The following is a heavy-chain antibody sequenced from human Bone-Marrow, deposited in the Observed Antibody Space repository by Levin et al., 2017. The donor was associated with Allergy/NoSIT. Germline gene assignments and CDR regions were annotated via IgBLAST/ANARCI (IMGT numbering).Heavy chain of an antibody. D-gene: IGHD5-24*01. V-gene: IGHV3-7*01. CDR3: ARDQFRKATIGARWVDP. CDR2: IKEDGSEK. J-gene: IGHJ5*02. Sequence: PGGSLRLSCAASGFTFSNSWMSWVRQAPGKGLEWVANIKEDGSEKYYVDSVKGRFTISRDNAKSSLFVQMNSLRVEDTAVYYCARDQFRKATIGARWVDPWGQGTLVTVSS. CDR1: GFTFSNSW.